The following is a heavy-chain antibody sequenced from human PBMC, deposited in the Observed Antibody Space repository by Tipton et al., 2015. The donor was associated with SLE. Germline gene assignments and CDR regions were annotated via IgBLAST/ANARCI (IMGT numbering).Heavy chain of an antibody. CDR2: VYYSGST. D-gene: IGHD6-13*01. Sequence: LRLSCTVSGDSINTHNYFWDWVRQTPGKGLEWIGNVYYSGSTLYNPSLKSRVTISVDTSKNQFSLHLNSVTPEDTAVYYCARDRGSSWNGATWSLDYWGQGSLVTVSS. CDR3: ARDRGSSWNGATWSLDY. J-gene: IGHJ4*02. V-gene: IGHV4-39*07. CDR1: GDSINTHNYF.